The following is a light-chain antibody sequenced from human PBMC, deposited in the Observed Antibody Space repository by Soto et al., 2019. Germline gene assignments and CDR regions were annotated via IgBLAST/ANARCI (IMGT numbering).Light chain of an antibody. Sequence: QSALTQPRSVSGSPGQTVTISCTGTSSDVGGYNYVSWYQQHPGKAPKLMSYDVSKRPSGVPDRFSGSKSGNTASLTISGLQADDEADYYCCSYASSYTLVFGGGTKLTVL. J-gene: IGLJ2*01. CDR2: DVS. CDR3: CSYASSYTLV. V-gene: IGLV2-11*01. CDR1: SSDVGGYNY.